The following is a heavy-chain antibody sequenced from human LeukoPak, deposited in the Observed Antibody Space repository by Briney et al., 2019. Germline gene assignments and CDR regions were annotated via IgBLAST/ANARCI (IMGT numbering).Heavy chain of an antibody. D-gene: IGHD6-19*01. V-gene: IGHV3-48*04. CDR3: ARGVHITVSGWHFDF. J-gene: IGHJ2*01. CDR2: ISGPSNTD. Sequence: GGSLRLSCAASGFPFNTFHINWVRQPPGKGLEWISFISGPSNTDDYADSVRGRFTISRDYARNSVYLQMNSLRVDDTAVYYCARGVHITVSGWHFDFWGRGAQATVSS. CDR1: GFPFNTFH.